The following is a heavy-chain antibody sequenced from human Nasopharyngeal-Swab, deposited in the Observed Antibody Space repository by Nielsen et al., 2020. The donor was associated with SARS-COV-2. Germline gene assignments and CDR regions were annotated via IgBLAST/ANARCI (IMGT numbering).Heavy chain of an antibody. CDR3: ARLEWEPQY. CDR2: INPNSGGT. D-gene: IGHD1-26*01. J-gene: IGHJ4*02. Sequence: WGRQAPGQGLEWMGRINPNSGGTNYAQKFQGRVAMTRDTSISTAYMELSRLGSDDTAVYYCARLEWEPQYWGQGTLVTVSS. V-gene: IGHV1-2*06.